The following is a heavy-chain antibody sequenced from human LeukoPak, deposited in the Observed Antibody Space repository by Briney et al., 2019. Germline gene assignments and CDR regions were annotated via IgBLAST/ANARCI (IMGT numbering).Heavy chain of an antibody. J-gene: IGHJ4*02. D-gene: IGHD6-13*01. Sequence: PSETLSLTCTVSGGYISSSSYYWGWIRQPPGKGLEWIGSIYYSGSTYYNPSLKSRVTISVDTSKNQFSLKLSSVTAADTAVYYCARQREGVEQQLVRVFDYWGQGTLVTVSS. CDR1: GGYISSSSYY. CDR2: IYYSGST. CDR3: ARQREGVEQQLVRVFDY. V-gene: IGHV4-39*01.